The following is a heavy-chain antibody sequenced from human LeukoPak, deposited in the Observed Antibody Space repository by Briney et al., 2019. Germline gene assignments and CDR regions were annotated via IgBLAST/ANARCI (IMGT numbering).Heavy chain of an antibody. CDR2: FHYSGST. CDR3: ARLAPTYCGGDCYCDY. V-gene: IGHV4-39*07. J-gene: IGHJ4*02. Sequence: SETLSLTCSVSGGYISSRSYSWGWIRHSPGKGLEWIGNFHYSGSTYYNPSLKSRVTISVDTSRNQFSLKLRSVTAADTAVYYCARLAPTYCGGDCYCDYWGQGTLVTVSS. D-gene: IGHD2-21*02. CDR1: GGYISSRSYS.